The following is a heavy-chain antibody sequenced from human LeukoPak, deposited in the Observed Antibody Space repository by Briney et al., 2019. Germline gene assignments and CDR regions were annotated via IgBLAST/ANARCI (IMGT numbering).Heavy chain of an antibody. Sequence: GGSLRLSCAASGFTFGSYAMHWVRQAPGKGLEWVAVISYDGSNKYYADSVKGRFTISRDNSKNTLYLQMNSLRAEDTAVYYCARDCALYSSWPEYYFDYWGQGTLVTVSS. J-gene: IGHJ4*02. CDR3: ARDCALYSSWPEYYFDY. V-gene: IGHV3-30*04. CDR2: ISYDGSNK. D-gene: IGHD6-6*01. CDR1: GFTFGSYA.